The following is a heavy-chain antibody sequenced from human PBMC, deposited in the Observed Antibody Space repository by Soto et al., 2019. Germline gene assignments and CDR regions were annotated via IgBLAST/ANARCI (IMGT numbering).Heavy chain of an antibody. V-gene: IGHV3-23*01. CDR1: GFTFSSYA. CDR3: AKDDIRGYCSSTSCYAISDY. CDR2: ISGSGGST. Sequence: GVSLRLSCAASGFTFSSYAMSWVRQAPGKGLEWVSAISGSGGSTYYADSVKGRFTISRDNSKNTLYLQMNSLRAEDTAVYYCAKDDIRGYCSSTSCYAISDYWGQGTLVTVSS. J-gene: IGHJ4*02. D-gene: IGHD2-2*01.